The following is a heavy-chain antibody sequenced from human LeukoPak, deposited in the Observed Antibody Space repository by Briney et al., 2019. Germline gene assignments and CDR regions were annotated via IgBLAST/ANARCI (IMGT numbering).Heavy chain of an antibody. V-gene: IGHV1-69*13. CDR1: GGTFSGFA. J-gene: IGHJ1*01. D-gene: IGHD6-6*01. CDR3: AREPYSSSSVYFQH. CDR2: ISPISGTT. Sequence: GASVKVSCKASGGTFSGFAISWVRQAPGQGLEWMGGISPISGTTNYALRFQGRVTITADESTSTAYMELSSLRSEDTAVYYCAREPYSSSSVYFQHWGQGTLVTVSS.